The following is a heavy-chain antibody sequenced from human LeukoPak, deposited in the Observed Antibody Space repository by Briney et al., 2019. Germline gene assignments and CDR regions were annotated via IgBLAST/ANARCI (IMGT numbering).Heavy chain of an antibody. CDR1: GFTFSSYS. V-gene: IGHV3-21*05. CDR2: ISSSNSYI. D-gene: IGHD3-3*01. J-gene: IGHJ5*02. CDR3: ARDSELLEWLPDSDL. Sequence: GGSLRLSCAASGFTFSSYSMNWVRQAPGKGLEWVSYISSSNSYIYYTDSVKGRFTVSRDNAKNSVYLQMNSLRAEDTAVYYCARDSELLEWLPDSDLWGQGTLVTVSS.